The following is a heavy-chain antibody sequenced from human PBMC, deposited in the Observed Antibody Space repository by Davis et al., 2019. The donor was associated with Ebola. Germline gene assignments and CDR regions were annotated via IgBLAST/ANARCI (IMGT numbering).Heavy chain of an antibody. CDR1: GFTFSSYA. CDR3: TRGSDSSWEYDY. D-gene: IGHD6-13*01. CDR2: IYSGGTTRYA. Sequence: PGGSLRLSCAASGFTFSSYAMSWVRQAPGKGLEWVSVIYSGGTTRYADYADSVKGRFTISRDYSKNTLYLQMNSLRDEDTAIYYCTRGSDSSWEYDYWGQGTLVTVSS. V-gene: IGHV3-23*03. J-gene: IGHJ4*02.